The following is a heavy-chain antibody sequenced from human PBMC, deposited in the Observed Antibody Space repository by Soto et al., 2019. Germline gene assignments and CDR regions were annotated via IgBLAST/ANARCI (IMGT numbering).Heavy chain of an antibody. CDR2: IYPCDSDT. CDR1: GYSFTSYC. CDR3: ASHVCSSTSCYGPWFDP. D-gene: IGHD2-2*01. V-gene: IGHV5-51*01. J-gene: IGHJ5*02. Sequence: GESLKISCNGSGYSFTSYCIGLVLQMPGKGLEWMWIIYPCDSDTIYSPSFQCQVTISADKSISTACLQWSSLKASDTAMYYCASHVCSSTSCYGPWFDPWGQGTLVTVSS.